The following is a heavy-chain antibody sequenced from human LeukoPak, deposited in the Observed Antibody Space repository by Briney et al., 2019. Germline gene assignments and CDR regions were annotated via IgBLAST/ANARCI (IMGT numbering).Heavy chain of an antibody. V-gene: IGHV1-18*04. D-gene: IGHD2-2*01. CDR1: GYTFTTYY. J-gene: IGHJ4*02. CDR3: ARGYCSSTSCTSAAY. Sequence: ASVKVSCKPSGYTFTTYYIHWVRQAPGQGLVWMGWISAYNGNTNYAQKLQGRVTMTTDTSTSTAHMELRSLRSDDTAVYYCARGYCSSTSCTSAAYWGQGTLVTVSS. CDR2: ISAYNGNT.